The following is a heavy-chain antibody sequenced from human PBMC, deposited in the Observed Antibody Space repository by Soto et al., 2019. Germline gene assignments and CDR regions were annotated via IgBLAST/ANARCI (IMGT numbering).Heavy chain of an antibody. J-gene: IGHJ6*02. Sequence: GASVKVSCKASGYTFTGYYMHWVLQAPGQGLEWMGWINPNSGGTNYAQKFQGRVTMTRDTSISTAYMELSRLRSDDTAVYYCARDEILRYCSGGSCYSNPQLDYGMDVWGQGTTVTVSS. CDR2: INPNSGGT. D-gene: IGHD2-15*01. V-gene: IGHV1-2*02. CDR3: ARDEILRYCSGGSCYSNPQLDYGMDV. CDR1: GYTFTGYY.